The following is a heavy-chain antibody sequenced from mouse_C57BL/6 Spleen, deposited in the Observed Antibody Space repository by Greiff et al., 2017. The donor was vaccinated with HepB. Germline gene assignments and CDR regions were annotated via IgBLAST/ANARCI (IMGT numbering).Heavy chain of an antibody. Sequence: QVQLQQSGAELVRPGTSVKVSCKASGYAFTNYLIEWVKQRPGQGLEWIGVINPGSGGTNYNEKFKGKATLTADKSSSTAYMQLSSLTSEDSAVYFCARGTTVVARGINFDVWGTGTTVTVSS. V-gene: IGHV1-54*01. CDR3: ARGTTVVARGINFDV. D-gene: IGHD1-1*01. CDR1: GYAFTNYL. CDR2: INPGSGGT. J-gene: IGHJ1*03.